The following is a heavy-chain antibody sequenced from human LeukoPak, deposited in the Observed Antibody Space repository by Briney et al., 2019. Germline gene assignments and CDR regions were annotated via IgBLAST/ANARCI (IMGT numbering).Heavy chain of an antibody. J-gene: IGHJ4*02. CDR1: GFTFNNYG. CDR2: ISGSGGST. D-gene: IGHD6-13*01. Sequence: GGSLRLSCAASGFTFNNYGMNWVRRAPGKGLEWVSAISGSGGSTYYADSVKGRFTISRDNSKNTLYLQMNSLRAEDTAVYYCAKRHSSSWYGTKNYFDYWGQGTLVTVSS. CDR3: AKRHSSSWYGTKNYFDY. V-gene: IGHV3-23*01.